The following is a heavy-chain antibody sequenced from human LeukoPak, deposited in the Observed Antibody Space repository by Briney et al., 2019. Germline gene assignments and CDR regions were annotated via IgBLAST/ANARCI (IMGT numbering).Heavy chain of an antibody. J-gene: IGHJ4*02. CDR2: ISDSGDYT. CDR1: GFTFSSYA. D-gene: IGHD2-8*01. V-gene: IGHV3-23*01. CDR3: SKDPSIGKYCTNGVCSPFDY. Sequence: GGSLTLSCAGSGFTFSSYAMSWVRQAPGQGLDWVSVISDSGDYTSYADSVRGRLTISSDNSRNKLYLQMISLRPEDAPVYYCSKDPSIGKYCTNGVCSPFDYWGQGTLVTVSS.